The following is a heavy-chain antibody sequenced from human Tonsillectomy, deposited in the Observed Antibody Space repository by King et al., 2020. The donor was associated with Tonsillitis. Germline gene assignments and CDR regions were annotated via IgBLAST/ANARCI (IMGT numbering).Heavy chain of an antibody. CDR3: AKGRGYSYGIFEY. D-gene: IGHD5-18*01. CDR1: GFTFSSYA. J-gene: IGHJ4*02. CDR2: VSGSGGST. V-gene: IGHV3-23*04. Sequence: QLVQSGGGLVQPGGSLTLSCAASGFTFSSYAMSWVRQAPGKGLEWVSGVSGSGGSTYYADSVKGRFTISRENSKNTLHLQMNSLRAEDTALYYCAKGRGYSYGIFEYWGQGTLVTVSS.